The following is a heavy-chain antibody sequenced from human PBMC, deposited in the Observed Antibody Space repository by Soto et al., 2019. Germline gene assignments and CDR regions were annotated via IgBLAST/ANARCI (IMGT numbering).Heavy chain of an antibody. D-gene: IGHD6-13*01. Sequence: EVQLVQSGAEVKKPGESLKISCKGSGYSFTSYWIGWVRQMPGKGLEWMGIIYPGDSDTRYSPSFQGQVTISADKSISTAYQQWSRLKASETAMYYCARTAAAGKYYYGVDVWGQGTTVTVSS. J-gene: IGHJ6*02. CDR2: IYPGDSDT. V-gene: IGHV5-51*01. CDR3: ARTAAAGKYYYGVDV. CDR1: GYSFTSYW.